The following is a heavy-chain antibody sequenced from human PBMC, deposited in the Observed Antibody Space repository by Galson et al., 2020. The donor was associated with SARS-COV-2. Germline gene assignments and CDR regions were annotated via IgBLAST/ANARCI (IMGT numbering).Heavy chain of an antibody. CDR2: IDYRGST. CDR3: ARRGLASGWSFDY. Sequence: SQTLSLTCVVNGGSLSGYVWTWIRQPPGKGLEWIGQIDYRGSTNYSPSLRSRLTISVDTSNNQFSLKLTSVTAADTAMYYCARRGLASGWSFDYWGQGTLVTVSS. V-gene: IGHV4-34*01. CDR1: GGSLSGYV. D-gene: IGHD6-19*01. J-gene: IGHJ4*02.